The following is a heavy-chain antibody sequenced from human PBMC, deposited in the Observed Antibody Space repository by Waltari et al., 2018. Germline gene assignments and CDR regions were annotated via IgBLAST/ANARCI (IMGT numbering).Heavy chain of an antibody. D-gene: IGHD5-18*01. Sequence: QVQLQESGPGLVKPSETLSLTCAVSGYSISSGHYWGWIRQPPGKGLSWIGSIYHSGRTYYTPSLKSRGPISVDTAKNKFSLKLSSVTAADTAVYYCARFQAQTIKPWIQLWLGPPGAFDIWGQGTMVTVSS. CDR2: IYHSGRT. J-gene: IGHJ3*02. V-gene: IGHV4-38-2*01. CDR3: ARFQAQTIKPWIQLWLGPPGAFDI. CDR1: GYSISSGHY.